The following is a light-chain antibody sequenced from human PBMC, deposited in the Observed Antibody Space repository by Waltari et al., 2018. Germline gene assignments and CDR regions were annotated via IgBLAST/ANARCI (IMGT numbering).Light chain of an antibody. J-gene: IGLJ2*01. Sequence: SYELTQPLSVSVAPGQTASITCGGDNIGGKTVHWYQHKPGQAPVLVIYRDSHRPSGIPERFSGSNSENTATLTISRVQAGDEADFYCRVWDSTTDVIFGGGTKLTVL. CDR1: NIGGKT. V-gene: IGLV3-9*01. CDR3: RVWDSTTDVI. CDR2: RDS.